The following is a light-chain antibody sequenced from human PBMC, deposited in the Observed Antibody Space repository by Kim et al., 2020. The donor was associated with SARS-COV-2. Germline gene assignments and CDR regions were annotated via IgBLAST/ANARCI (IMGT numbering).Light chain of an antibody. CDR1: RSNIGSNP. CDR3: AAWDESLDGFLV. Sequence: ISSSESRSNIGSNPVNWYQHVPGTSPKLLIYSNSDRPSGVPDRFTASKSDTSAALAISGLQSEDETTYYCAAWDESLDGFLVFGGGTQLTVL. J-gene: IGLJ2*01. V-gene: IGLV1-44*01. CDR2: SNS.